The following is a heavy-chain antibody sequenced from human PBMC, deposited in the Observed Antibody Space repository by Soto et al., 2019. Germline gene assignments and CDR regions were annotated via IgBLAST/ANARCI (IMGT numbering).Heavy chain of an antibody. D-gene: IGHD3-16*01. J-gene: IGHJ4*02. CDR3: ARHGAWAPLDY. CDR2: MYYGGST. Sequence: QLQLQESGPGLVKPSETLSLTCTVSGDSISSSNYYWGWIRQPPGKGVEWIVSMYYGGSTFYNSSLKSRVTISVDTSKNQFSLKVSSVTAADTAVYYCARHGAWAPLDYWGQGTLVTVSS. CDR1: GDSISSSNYY. V-gene: IGHV4-39*01.